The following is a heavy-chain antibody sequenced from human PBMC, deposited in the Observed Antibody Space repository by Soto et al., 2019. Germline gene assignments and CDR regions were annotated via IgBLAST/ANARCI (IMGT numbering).Heavy chain of an antibody. CDR2: ISNIGGT. D-gene: IGHD3-16*02. J-gene: IGHJ4*02. V-gene: IGHV3-23*01. CDR1: GFTFSKYG. Sequence: EVQLLESGGGLVEPGGSLRLSCAASGFTFSKYGINWVRQAPGRGLEWVSGISNIGGTYYTDSVKGRSTISRDNSKNTMYLQMNSLRAEDTAVYYCSVITEGYWGQGILVTVSS. CDR3: SVITEGY.